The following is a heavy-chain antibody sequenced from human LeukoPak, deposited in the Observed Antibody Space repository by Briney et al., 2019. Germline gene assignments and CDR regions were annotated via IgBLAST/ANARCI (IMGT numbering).Heavy chain of an antibody. J-gene: IGHJ4*02. Sequence: SETLSLTCTVSGGSISSSSYYWGWIRQPPGKGLEWIGSIYYSGSTYYNPSLKSRVTISVDTSKNQFSLKLSSVTAADTAVYYCARVVGRYWDYGVHFGYWGQGTLVTVSS. V-gene: IGHV4-39*07. CDR3: ARVVGRYWDYGVHFGY. CDR1: GGSISSSSYY. D-gene: IGHD4-17*01. CDR2: IYYSGST.